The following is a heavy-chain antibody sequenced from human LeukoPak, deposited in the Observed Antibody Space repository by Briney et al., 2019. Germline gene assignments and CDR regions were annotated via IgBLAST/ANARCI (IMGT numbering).Heavy chain of an antibody. J-gene: IGHJ6*02. CDR3: ASMLRMAPAHYYYYYGMDV. D-gene: IGHD5-24*01. Sequence: LETLSLTCTVSGGSISSYYWSWIRQPPGKGLEWIGEINHSGSTNYNPSLKSRVTISVDTSKNQFSLKLSSVTAADTAVYYCASMLRMAPAHYYYYYGMDVWGQGTTVTVSS. V-gene: IGHV4-34*01. CDR1: GGSISSYY. CDR2: INHSGST.